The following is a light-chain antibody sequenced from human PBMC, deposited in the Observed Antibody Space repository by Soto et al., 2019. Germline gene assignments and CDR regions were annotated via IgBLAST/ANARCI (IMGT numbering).Light chain of an antibody. J-gene: IGKJ1*01. V-gene: IGKV4-1*01. CDR2: WAS. Sequence: DIMMTQSPDSLAVSLGERATINCKSSQSVLYTSNNKNYLAWYQQKPRQSPKLLIFWASTRESGVPDRFSGSGSGSDFTLSISGLQAEDVAVYYCQQYYASPPTFGQGTKVEIK. CDR3: QQYYASPPT. CDR1: QSVLYTSNNKNY.